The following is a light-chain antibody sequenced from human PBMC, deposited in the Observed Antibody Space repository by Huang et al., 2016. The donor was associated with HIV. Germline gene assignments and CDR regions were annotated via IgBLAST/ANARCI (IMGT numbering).Light chain of an antibody. Sequence: DIQMTQSPSTLAASVGDRVTITCRASQSISSFLAWFHHKPGKAPKLLIYKASNLESGVPSRFSGSGSGTEFTLTIRSLQPDDFATYYCQQPLFGPGTKVDIK. CDR1: QSISSF. CDR3: QQPL. V-gene: IGKV1-5*03. J-gene: IGKJ3*01. CDR2: KAS.